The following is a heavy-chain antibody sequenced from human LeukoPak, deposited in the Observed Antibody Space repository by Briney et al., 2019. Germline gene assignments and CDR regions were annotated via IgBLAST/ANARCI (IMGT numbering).Heavy chain of an antibody. V-gene: IGHV3-11*01. J-gene: IGHJ3*02. Sequence: GGSLRLSCEASGFNIGDHYMSWIRQAPGRGPEWLSYIRRPGGNIHNADSVKGRFTISRDNVKNSVYLQMNALRAEDTAVYYCARAGGGTGWYENTFDIWGQGTVVTVSS. CDR2: IRRPGGNI. D-gene: IGHD6-19*01. CDR1: GFNIGDHY. CDR3: ARAGGGTGWYENTFDI.